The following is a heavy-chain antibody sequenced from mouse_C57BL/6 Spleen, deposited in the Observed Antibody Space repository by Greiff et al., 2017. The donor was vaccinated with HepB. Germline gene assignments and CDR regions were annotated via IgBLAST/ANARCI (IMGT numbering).Heavy chain of an antibody. CDR2: ISSGSSTI. V-gene: IGHV5-17*01. CDR1: GFTFSDYG. Sequence: EVKLMESGGGLVKPGGSLKLSCAASGFTFSDYGMHWVRQAPEKGLEWVAYISSGSSTIYYADTVKGRFTISRDNAKNTLFLQMTSLRSEDTAMYYCARGTEYYAMDYWGQGTSVTASS. J-gene: IGHJ4*01. CDR3: ARGTEYYAMDY. D-gene: IGHD4-1*01.